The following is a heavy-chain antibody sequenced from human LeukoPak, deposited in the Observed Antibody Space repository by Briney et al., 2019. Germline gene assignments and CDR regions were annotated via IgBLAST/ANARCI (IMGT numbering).Heavy chain of an antibody. Sequence: ASVKVSCKTSGYTFTSCYMHWVRQAPGQGLEWMGMINPSAGSTRYAQKFQGRVTMTTDTSTSTVYMELSSLRSEDTAVYYCARDLATMVRGAIEDYWGQGTLVTVSS. CDR2: INPSAGST. CDR3: ARDLATMVRGAIEDY. CDR1: GYTFTSCY. D-gene: IGHD3-10*01. J-gene: IGHJ4*02. V-gene: IGHV1-46*01.